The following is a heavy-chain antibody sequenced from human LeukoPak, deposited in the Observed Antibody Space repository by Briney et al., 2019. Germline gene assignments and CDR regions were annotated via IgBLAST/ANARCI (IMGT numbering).Heavy chain of an antibody. D-gene: IGHD3-22*01. J-gene: IGHJ4*02. CDR3: ARGGAYYDSSGYPLLDY. Sequence: GRSLRLSCAASGFNFSNYVMYWVRQAPGKGLEWVALIWYDGSKTHFGDSVKGRFGVARDNSKNTLYLQMNSLRAEDTAVYYCARGGAYYDSSGYPLLDYWGQGALVTVSS. V-gene: IGHV3-33*01. CDR2: IWYDGSKT. CDR1: GFNFSNYV.